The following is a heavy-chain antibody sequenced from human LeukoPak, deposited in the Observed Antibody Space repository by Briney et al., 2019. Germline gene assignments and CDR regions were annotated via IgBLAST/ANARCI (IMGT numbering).Heavy chain of an antibody. Sequence: SETLSLTCAVSGGSISSGGYSWSWIRQPPGKGLEWIGYIYHSGSTYYNPSLKSRVTISVDRSKNQFSLKLSSVTAADTAVYYCARRRAVYYDSSGYYDYWGQGTLVTVSS. CDR3: ARRRAVYYDSSGYYDY. CDR2: IYHSGST. J-gene: IGHJ4*02. V-gene: IGHV4-30-2*01. CDR1: GGSISSGGYS. D-gene: IGHD3-22*01.